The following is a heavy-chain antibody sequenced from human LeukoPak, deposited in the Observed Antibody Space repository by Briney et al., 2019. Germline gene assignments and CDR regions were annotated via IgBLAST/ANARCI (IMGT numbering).Heavy chain of an antibody. CDR1: GFTFSSYS. V-gene: IGHV3-48*01. D-gene: IGHD3/OR15-3a*01. CDR2: ISSSSSTI. CDR3: ARGGSDWGYYYMDV. Sequence: LGGSLRLSCAASGFTFSSYSMNWVRQAPGKGLEWVSYISSSSSTIYYADSVKGRFTISRDNAKNSLYLQMNSLRAEDTAVYYCARGGSDWGYYYMDVWGKGTTVTVSS. J-gene: IGHJ6*03.